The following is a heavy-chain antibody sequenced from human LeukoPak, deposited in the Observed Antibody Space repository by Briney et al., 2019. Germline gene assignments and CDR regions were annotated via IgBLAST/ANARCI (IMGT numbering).Heavy chain of an antibody. D-gene: IGHD3-16*01. CDR1: GYTFTGYY. CDR2: VKTNSGGT. V-gene: IGHV1-2*02. CDR3: ARGGTAPI. Sequence: ASVKVSCKASGYTFTGYYMHWVRQAPGQGLEWMGWVKTNSGGTNYAQKFQGRVTMTRDTSISTAYMDLSRLTSDDTAVYYCARGGTAPIWGQGTLVTVSS. J-gene: IGHJ4*02.